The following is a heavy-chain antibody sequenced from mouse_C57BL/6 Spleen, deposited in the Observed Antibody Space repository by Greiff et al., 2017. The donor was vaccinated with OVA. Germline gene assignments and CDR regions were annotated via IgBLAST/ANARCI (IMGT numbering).Heavy chain of an antibody. CDR1: GFSFNTYA. V-gene: IGHV10-1*01. Sequence: EVQLVESGGGLVQPKGSLKLSCAASGFSFNTYAMNWVRQAPGKGLEWVARIRSKSNNYATYYADSVKDRFTISRDDSESMLYLQMNNLKTEDTAMYYCVRQRGLSNYAFAYWGQGTLVTVSA. J-gene: IGHJ3*01. D-gene: IGHD2-5*01. CDR2: IRSKSNNYAT. CDR3: VRQRGLSNYAFAY.